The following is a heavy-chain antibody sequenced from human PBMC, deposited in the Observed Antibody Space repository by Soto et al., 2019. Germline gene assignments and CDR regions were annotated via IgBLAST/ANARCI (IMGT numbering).Heavy chain of an antibody. CDR3: ARDAMTTVNIKPFPY. CDR2: ISSSSSYI. CDR1: GFTFRSYS. J-gene: IGHJ4*02. Sequence: EVQLVESGGGLVKPGGSPRLSCAASGFTFRSYSMNWVRQAPGKGLEWVSSISSSSSYIYYADSVKARFTISRDNAKNSLYLQMNSLRAEDTAVYYCARDAMTTVNIKPFPYSGQGTLVTVSS. V-gene: IGHV3-21*01. D-gene: IGHD4-17*01.